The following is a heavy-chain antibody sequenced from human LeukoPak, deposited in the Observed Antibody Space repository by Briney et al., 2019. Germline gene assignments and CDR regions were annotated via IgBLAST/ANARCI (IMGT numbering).Heavy chain of an antibody. J-gene: IGHJ1*01. V-gene: IGHV4-61*05. CDR3: ATFSSGWYRGGYFQH. CDR1: GGSISSSSYY. CDR2: IYYSGST. Sequence: PSETLSLTCTVSGGSISSSSYYWGWIRQPPGKGLEWIGYIYYSGSTNYNPSLKSRVTISVDTSKNQFSLKLSSVTAADTAVYYCATFSSGWYRGGYFQHWGQGTLVTVSS. D-gene: IGHD6-19*01.